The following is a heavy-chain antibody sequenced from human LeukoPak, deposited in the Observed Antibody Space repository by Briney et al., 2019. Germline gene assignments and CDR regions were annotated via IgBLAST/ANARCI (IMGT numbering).Heavy chain of an antibody. J-gene: IGHJ6*03. V-gene: IGHV1-69*05. D-gene: IGHD1-26*01. CDR2: IIPIFGTA. CDR1: GGTFSSYA. CDR3: ARAPYSGSYDYYYYMDV. Sequence: SVKVSCKASGGTFSSYAISWVRQAPGQGLEWMGGIIPIFGTANYAQKFQGRVTITTDESTSTAYMELSSLRSEDTAVYYCARAPYSGSYDYYYYMDVWGKGTTVTVSS.